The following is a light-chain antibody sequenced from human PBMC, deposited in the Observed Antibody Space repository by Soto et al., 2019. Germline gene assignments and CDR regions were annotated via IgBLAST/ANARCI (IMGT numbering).Light chain of an antibody. CDR3: QAWDSTPPWV. Sequence: SYELTQPPSVSVSPGQTASITCSGDKLGDKYASWYQQKPGQSPVLVIYQDNKRPSGIPERFSGSNSGNTATLTISGTQAMDEADYYCQAWDSTPPWVFGTGTKVTVL. J-gene: IGLJ1*01. CDR1: KLGDKY. V-gene: IGLV3-1*01. CDR2: QDN.